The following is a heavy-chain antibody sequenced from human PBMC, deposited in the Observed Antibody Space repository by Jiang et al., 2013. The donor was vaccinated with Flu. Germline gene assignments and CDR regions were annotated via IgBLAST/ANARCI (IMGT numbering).Heavy chain of an antibody. CDR3: ARGWDMEGL. V-gene: IGHV4-4*07. J-gene: IGHJ4*01. CDR2: ISNSGST. CDR1: GGSMGSYY. Sequence: SLTCTVSGGSMGSYYWSWIRQPAGKRLEWIGRISNSGSTNYNPSFKSRATLSVDLSKKQFFLNLTSVTAADTAIYFCARGWDMEGLWGQGTLVTVSA. D-gene: IGHD2-15*01.